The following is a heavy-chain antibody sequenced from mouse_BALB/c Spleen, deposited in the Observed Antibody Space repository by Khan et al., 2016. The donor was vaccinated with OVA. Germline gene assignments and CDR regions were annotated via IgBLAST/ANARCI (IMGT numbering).Heavy chain of an antibody. Sequence: QIQLVQSGPELKKPGETVKLSCKASGHTFTNYGMNWVKQAPGKGLKWMGWFNTYTGEPTYADDFNGRFAFSLETSASTAYLQFNNLKTEDTATYIYARPPYMSEAMDNWGQGTSVTVSA. CDR1: GHTFTNYG. V-gene: IGHV9-3-1*01. CDR2: FNTYTGEP. CDR3: ARPPYMSEAMDN. J-gene: IGHJ4*01. D-gene: IGHD2-10*01.